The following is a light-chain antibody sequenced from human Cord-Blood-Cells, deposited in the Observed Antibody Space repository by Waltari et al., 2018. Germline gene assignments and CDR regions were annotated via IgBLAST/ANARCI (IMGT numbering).Light chain of an antibody. CDR1: SSDVGRSHL. CDR2: EVS. Sequence: QSALTQPASVSGSPGQSITISCTGTSSDVGRSHLVSWYQQHPGKAPKLMIYEVSKRPSGVSNRFSGSKSGNTASLTISGLQAEDEADYYCCSYAGSSTYVFGTGTKVTVL. CDR3: CSYAGSSTYV. J-gene: IGLJ1*01. V-gene: IGLV2-23*02.